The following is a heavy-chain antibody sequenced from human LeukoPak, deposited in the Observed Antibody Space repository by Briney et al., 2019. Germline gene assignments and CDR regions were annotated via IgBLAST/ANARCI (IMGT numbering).Heavy chain of an antibody. J-gene: IGHJ4*02. CDR3: ASLPGSVLFFDY. V-gene: IGHV4-39*07. CDR2: IYYSGST. Sequence: SETLSLTCTVSGGSISSYYWGWIRQPPGKGLEWIGSIYYSGSTYYNPSLKSRVTISVDTSKNQFSLKLSSVTAADTAVYYCASLPGSVLFFDYWGQGTLVTVSS. CDR1: GGSISSYY. D-gene: IGHD2-21*01.